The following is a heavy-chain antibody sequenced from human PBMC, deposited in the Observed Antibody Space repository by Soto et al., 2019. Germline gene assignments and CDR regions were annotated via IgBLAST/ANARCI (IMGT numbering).Heavy chain of an antibody. Sequence: GGSLRLSCAASGFTFSSYGMHWVRQAPGKGLEWVAVIWYDGSNKYYADSVKGRFTISRDNSKNTLYLQMNSLRAEDTAVYYCARGIGWYNYYYYMDVWGKGTTVT. D-gene: IGHD6-19*01. J-gene: IGHJ6*03. V-gene: IGHV3-33*01. CDR2: IWYDGSNK. CDR3: ARGIGWYNYYYYMDV. CDR1: GFTFSSYG.